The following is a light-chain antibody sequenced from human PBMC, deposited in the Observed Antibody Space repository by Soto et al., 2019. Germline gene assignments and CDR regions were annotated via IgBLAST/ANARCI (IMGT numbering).Light chain of an antibody. CDR2: DVS. CDR1: SSDVGGYNY. CDR3: CSYSSSSTLV. J-gene: IGLJ3*02. Sequence: QSALTQPPSVSGSPGQSVTISCTGTSSDVGGYNYVSWYQQHPGKAPKLMIYDVSKWPSGVSNRFSGSKSGNTASLTISGLQAEDEADYYCCSYSSSSTLVFGGGTKLTVL. V-gene: IGLV2-14*03.